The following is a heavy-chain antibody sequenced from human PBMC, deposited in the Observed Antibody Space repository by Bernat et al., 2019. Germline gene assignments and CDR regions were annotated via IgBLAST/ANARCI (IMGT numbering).Heavy chain of an antibody. D-gene: IGHD1-1*01. CDR3: ARAWQQTGTRTPPIDY. Sequence: EVQLVESGGGLVQPGGSLRLSCAASGFTFSSRWMSWVRQSPGKGVEWVANIKQDGSAKYYVDSVKGRFTISRDNAKNSLYLQMDSLRAEDTAVYYCARAWQQTGTRTPPIDYWGQGTLVTVSS. J-gene: IGHJ4*02. CDR1: GFTFSSRW. CDR2: IKQDGSAK. V-gene: IGHV3-7*03.